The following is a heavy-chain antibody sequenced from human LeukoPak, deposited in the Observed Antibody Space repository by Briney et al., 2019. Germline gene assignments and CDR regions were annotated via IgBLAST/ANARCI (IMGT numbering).Heavy chain of an antibody. D-gene: IGHD6-13*01. CDR1: GFTFSSYW. J-gene: IGHJ6*03. CDR2: IKQDGSEK. Sequence: PGGSLRLSCAASGFTFSSYWMSWVRQAPGKGLEWVANIKQDGSEKYYVDSVKGRFTISRDNAKNSLYVQMNSLRAEDTAVYYCARDGVAAAGSYYYYYYMDVWGKGTTVTISS. CDR3: ARDGVAAAGSYYYYYYMDV. V-gene: IGHV3-7*01.